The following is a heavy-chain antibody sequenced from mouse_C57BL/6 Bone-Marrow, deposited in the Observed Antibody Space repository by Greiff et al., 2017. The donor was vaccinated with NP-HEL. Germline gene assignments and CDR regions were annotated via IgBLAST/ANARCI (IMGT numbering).Heavy chain of an antibody. Sequence: EVKVEESGGGLVKPGGSLKLSCAASGFTFSSYAMSWVRQTPEKRLEWVATISDGGSYTYYPDNVKGRFTISRANAKNNLYLPMLHLTSDAPSMFDGARENYSNAHWYFDVWGTGTTGTDSS. CDR3: ARENYSNAHWYFDV. V-gene: IGHV5-4*01. J-gene: IGHJ1*03. CDR1: GFTFSSYA. CDR2: ISDGGSYT. D-gene: IGHD2-5*01.